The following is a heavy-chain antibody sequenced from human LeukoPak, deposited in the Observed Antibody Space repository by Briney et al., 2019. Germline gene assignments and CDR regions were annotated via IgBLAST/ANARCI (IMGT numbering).Heavy chain of an antibody. V-gene: IGHV4-34*01. D-gene: IGHD3-22*01. CDR3: ASPRGGSSGYYDY. CDR2: IHHSGST. CDR1: GGSFSGYY. J-gene: IGHJ4*02. Sequence: SETLSLTCAVYGGSFSGYYWSWIRQPPGKGLEWIGEIHHSGSTNYNPSLKSRVTISVDTSKNQFSLKLSSVTAADTAVYYCASPRGGSSGYYDYWGQGTLVTVSS.